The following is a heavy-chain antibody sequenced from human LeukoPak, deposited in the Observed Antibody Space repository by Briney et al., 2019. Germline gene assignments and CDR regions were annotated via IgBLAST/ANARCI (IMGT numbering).Heavy chain of an antibody. CDR2: INGNSEAT. J-gene: IGHJ4*02. D-gene: IGHD1-7*01. V-gene: IGHV1-2*02. CDR1: GSTFTDYH. Sequence: ASVKVSCKASGSTFTDYHIHWVRQAPGQGLDHMGWINGNSEATNYAQRFQGRVTMTRDTSVNTAYMELSGLNFDDSAVYCAGVSDNWDYGYYVDSWGQGTLVTVSS. CDR3: GVSDNWDYGYYVDS.